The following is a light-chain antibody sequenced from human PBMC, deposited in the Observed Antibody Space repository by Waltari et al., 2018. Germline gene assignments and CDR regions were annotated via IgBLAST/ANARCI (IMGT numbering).Light chain of an antibody. CDR3: QQYNNWPRT. Sequence: VMTQSPATLSVSPGERVTLSCRASQSVNNHLACYQQRPGQSPRLLIYGASASATGIPARFSASGSGTDFTITIDSLQSEDFAVDYCQQYNNWPRTFGQGTKVEIK. CDR1: QSVNNH. V-gene: IGKV3-15*01. J-gene: IGKJ1*01. CDR2: GAS.